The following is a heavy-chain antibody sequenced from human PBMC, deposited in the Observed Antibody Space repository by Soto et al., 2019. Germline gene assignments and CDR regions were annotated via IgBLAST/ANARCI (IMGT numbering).Heavy chain of an antibody. CDR3: ARDLEFRDGNISHLDY. Sequence: SVKVSCKASGGTFRNHVFNWVRQAPGQGLEWMGGIIPIIGTPNYAQKFQGRVTITADASTNTVYLEVSSLRSQDTAVYYCARDLEFRDGNISHLDYWGQGTLVTASS. J-gene: IGHJ4*02. CDR1: GGTFRNHV. CDR2: IIPIIGTP. D-gene: IGHD3-10*01. V-gene: IGHV1-69*13.